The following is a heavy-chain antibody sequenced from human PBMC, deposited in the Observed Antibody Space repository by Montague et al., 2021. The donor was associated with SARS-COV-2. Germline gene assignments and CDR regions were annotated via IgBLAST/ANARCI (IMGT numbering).Heavy chain of an antibody. CDR1: GVSISSGSYY. CDR2: VYHTGST. V-gene: IGHV4-61*01. CDR3: VREEYYFDDSGSK. J-gene: IGHJ4*02. D-gene: IGHD3-22*01. Sequence: SETLSLTCSVSGVSISSGSYYWSCVRQPPGKGLEWIGYVYHTGSTNYNPSLKSRVTLSIDTSKNQFSLNLTSVTAADTAVYYCVREEYYFDDSGSKWGQGTLVTV.